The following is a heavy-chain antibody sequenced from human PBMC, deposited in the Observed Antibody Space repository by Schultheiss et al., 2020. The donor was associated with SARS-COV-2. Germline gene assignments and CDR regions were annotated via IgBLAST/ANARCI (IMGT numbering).Heavy chain of an antibody. CDR1: GFTFDDYA. J-gene: IGHJ4*02. CDR3: AKPTITMVRGYYFDY. Sequence: GGSLRLSCAASGFTFDDYAMHWVRQAPGKGLEWVSGISWNSGSIGYADSVKGRFTISRDNAKNSLYLQMNSLRAEDTALYYCAKPTITMVRGYYFDYWGQGTLVTVSS. CDR2: ISWNSGSI. D-gene: IGHD3-10*01. V-gene: IGHV3-9*01.